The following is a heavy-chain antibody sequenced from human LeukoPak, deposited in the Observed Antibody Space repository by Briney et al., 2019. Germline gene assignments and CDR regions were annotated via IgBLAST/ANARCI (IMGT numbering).Heavy chain of an antibody. Sequence: PGGSLRLSCTASGFNFCGDYISWVRQAPGKGLEWVSIFYIDGRAFHAASVKGRFTISRDISKNSVDLQMNSLRAEDTAVYFCARDRRSLRGQNGDGDAFDIWGQGTRVTVSS. J-gene: IGHJ3*02. CDR2: FYIDGRA. D-gene: IGHD1-26*01. V-gene: IGHV3-53*01. CDR1: GFNFCGDY. CDR3: ARDRRSLRGQNGDGDAFDI.